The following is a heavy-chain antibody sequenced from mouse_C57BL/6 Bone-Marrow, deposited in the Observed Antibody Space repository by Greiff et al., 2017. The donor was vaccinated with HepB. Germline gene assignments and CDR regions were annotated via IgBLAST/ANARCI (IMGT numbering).Heavy chain of an antibody. CDR2: IWTGGGT. V-gene: IGHV2-9-1*01. D-gene: IGHD1-1*01. CDR1: GFSLTSYA. J-gene: IGHJ1*03. CDR3: ARETYYGSSYSYWYFDV. Sequence: VKLMESGPGLVAPSQSLSITCTVSGFSLTSYAISWVRQPPGKGLEWLGVIWTGGGTNYNSALKSRLSISKDNSKSQVFLKMNSLQTDDTARYYCARETYYGSSYSYWYFDVWGTGTTVTVAS.